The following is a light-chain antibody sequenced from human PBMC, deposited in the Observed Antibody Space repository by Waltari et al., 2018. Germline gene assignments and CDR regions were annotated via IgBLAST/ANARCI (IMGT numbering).Light chain of an antibody. CDR1: QSVGRS. CDR3: QHYVRLPAT. CDR2: DAS. V-gene: IGKV3-20*01. Sequence: EIVLTQSPGTLSLSPGERATLACRASQSVGRSLAWYQQKPGPAPRLLIYDASRRATGIPDRFSGSGSGTDFSLTISRLEPEDFAVYYCQHYVRLPATFGQGTKVEI. J-gene: IGKJ1*01.